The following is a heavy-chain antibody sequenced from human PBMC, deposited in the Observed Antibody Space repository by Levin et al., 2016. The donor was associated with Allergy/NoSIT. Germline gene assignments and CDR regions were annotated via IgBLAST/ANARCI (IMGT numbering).Heavy chain of an antibody. CDR1: GLTLGDYV. J-gene: IGHJ6*02. CDR3: AKDLGFLDSYYFGMDI. D-gene: IGHD3-16*01. Sequence: GESLKISCEASGLTLGDYVMHWVRQAPEKGLEWVSLITWDGATIHYADSVRGRFTISRDNSKNSLYLEMSDLRPEDSALYYCAKDLGFLDSYYFGMDIWGQGTTVTVSS. V-gene: IGHV3-43*01. CDR2: ITWDGATI.